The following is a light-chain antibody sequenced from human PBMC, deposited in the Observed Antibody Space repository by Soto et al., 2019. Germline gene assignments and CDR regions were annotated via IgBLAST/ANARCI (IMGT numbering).Light chain of an antibody. J-gene: IGLJ1*01. CDR3: QSYDNSLSGYD. Sequence: QLVLTQPPSVSGAPGQRVTISCTGSSSNIGAGYDIHWYQQVPGTAPKLLIYDNNNRPSGVPDRFSGSKSGTSASLAITGLQAEDEADYYCQSYDNSLSGYDFGSGTKVTVL. CDR1: SSNIGAGYD. V-gene: IGLV1-40*01. CDR2: DNN.